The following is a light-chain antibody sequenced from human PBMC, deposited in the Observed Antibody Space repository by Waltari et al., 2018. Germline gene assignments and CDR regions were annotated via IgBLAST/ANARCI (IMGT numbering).Light chain of an antibody. Sequence: SYDLTQPPSVSVSPGQTASISCSGDKLGGKYTSWYQQKAGQPPVLVIYNDGERPSEIPGRFSGSNSGNTATLTISGAQAMDEAVYFCQAWDNNSVFFGGGTKLTVL. J-gene: IGLJ2*01. CDR3: QAWDNNSVF. V-gene: IGLV3-1*01. CDR1: KLGGKY. CDR2: NDG.